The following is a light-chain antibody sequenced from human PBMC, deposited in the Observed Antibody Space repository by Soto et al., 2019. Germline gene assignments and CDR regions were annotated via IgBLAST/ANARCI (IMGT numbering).Light chain of an antibody. V-gene: IGKV3-20*01. Sequence: EIVLTQSPGTLSLSPGERATLSCRASQSVSSSYLAWYQQKPGQAPRLLIYGASSRATGIPDRFSGSGSGTDFTLSISRLEPEDFAVYYSQQYGNSPLFGGGTKVDIK. CDR3: QQYGNSPL. CDR2: GAS. CDR1: QSVSSSY. J-gene: IGKJ4*01.